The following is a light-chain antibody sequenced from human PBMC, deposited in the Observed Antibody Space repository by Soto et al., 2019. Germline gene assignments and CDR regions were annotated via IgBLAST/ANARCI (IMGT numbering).Light chain of an antibody. CDR3: CSYAGSYDWV. CDR2: EVT. V-gene: IGLV2-11*01. CDR1: SSDVGGYNY. J-gene: IGLJ3*02. Sequence: QSALTQPRSVSGSPGQTVTISCTGTSSDVGGYNYVSWYQQHPGKAPKVLIYEVTKRPSGVPDRFSGPKSGNTASLTISGLQAEDEADYYCCSYAGSYDWVFGGGTKLTVL.